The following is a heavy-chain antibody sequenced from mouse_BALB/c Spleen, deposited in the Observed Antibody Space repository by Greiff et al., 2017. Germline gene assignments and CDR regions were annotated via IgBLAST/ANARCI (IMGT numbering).Heavy chain of an antibody. CDR1: GYSITSGYY. V-gene: IGHV3-6*02. Sequence: VQLKESGPGLVKPSQSLSLTCSVTGYSITSGYYWNWIRQFPGNKLEWMGYISYDGSNNYNPSLKNRISITRDTSKNQFFLKLNSVTTEDTATYYCARGGLYYGNYFAYWGQGTLVTVSA. D-gene: IGHD2-1*01. CDR2: ISYDGSN. CDR3: ARGGLYYGNYFAY. J-gene: IGHJ3*01.